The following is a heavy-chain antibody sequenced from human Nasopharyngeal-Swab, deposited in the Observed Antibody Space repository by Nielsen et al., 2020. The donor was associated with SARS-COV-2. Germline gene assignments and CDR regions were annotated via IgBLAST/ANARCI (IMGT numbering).Heavy chain of an antibody. CDR2: INHSGST. D-gene: IGHD4-17*01. CDR3: ARGHRYGDLDY. Sequence: WIRQPPGKGLEWIGEINHSGSTNYNPSLKSRVTISVDTSKNQFSLKLSSVTAADTAVYYCARGHRYGDLDYWGQGTLVTVSS. J-gene: IGHJ4*02. V-gene: IGHV4-34*01.